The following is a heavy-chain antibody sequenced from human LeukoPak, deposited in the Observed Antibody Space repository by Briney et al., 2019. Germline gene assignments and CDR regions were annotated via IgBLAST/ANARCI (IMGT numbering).Heavy chain of an antibody. CDR1: GYTFTGYY. CDR3: ARALFIMVRGVRYYYMDV. V-gene: IGHV1-2*02. D-gene: IGHD3-10*01. J-gene: IGHJ6*03. CDR2: INPNSGGT. Sequence: ASVKVPCKASGYTFTGYYIHWVRQAPGQGLEWMGWINPNSGGTNYAQTFQGRVTMTRDTSINTAYMELSRLRSDDTAVFYCARALFIMVRGVRYYYMDVWGKGTTVTISS.